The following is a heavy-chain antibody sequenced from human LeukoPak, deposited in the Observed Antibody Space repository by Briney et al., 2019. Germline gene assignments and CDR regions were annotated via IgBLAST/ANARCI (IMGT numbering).Heavy chain of an antibody. J-gene: IGHJ4*02. CDR2: IYHSGST. CDR1: GYSISSGYY. V-gene: IGHV4-38-2*02. D-gene: IGHD3-22*01. CDR3: ARGRSTYYDSNGYMFDY. Sequence: SETLSLTCTVSGYSISSGYYWGWIRQPPGKGLEWIGSIYHSGSTYYNPSLKSRVTISVDTSKNQFSLKLSSVTGADTAVYYCARGRSTYYDSNGYMFDYWGQGTLVTVSS.